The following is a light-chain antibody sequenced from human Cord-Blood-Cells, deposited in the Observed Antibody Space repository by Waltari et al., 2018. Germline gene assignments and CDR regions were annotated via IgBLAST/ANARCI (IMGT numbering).Light chain of an antibody. CDR3: QSADSSGTYYV. CDR2: KDS. Sequence: SYELTQPPSVSVSPGQTARITCSGDALPKQYAYWYQQKPGQAPVLVICKDSERPSGIPGRFSGASSGKTVTLTISGVQAEDEADYYCQSADSSGTYYVFGTGTKVTVL. J-gene: IGLJ1*01. CDR1: ALPKQY. V-gene: IGLV3-25*03.